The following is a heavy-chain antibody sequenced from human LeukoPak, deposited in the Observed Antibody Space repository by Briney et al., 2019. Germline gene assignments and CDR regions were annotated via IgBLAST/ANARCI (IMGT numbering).Heavy chain of an antibody. CDR1: GFTFSSYS. V-gene: IGHV3-21*01. Sequence: GGSLRLSCAASGFTFSSYSMNWVRQAPGKGLEWVSSISSSSSYIYYADSVKGRFTISRDNAKNSLYLQMNSLRAEDTAVYYCAAHKEGNWFASWGQGILVTVSS. CDR2: ISSSSSYI. J-gene: IGHJ5*01. CDR3: AAHKEGNWFAS.